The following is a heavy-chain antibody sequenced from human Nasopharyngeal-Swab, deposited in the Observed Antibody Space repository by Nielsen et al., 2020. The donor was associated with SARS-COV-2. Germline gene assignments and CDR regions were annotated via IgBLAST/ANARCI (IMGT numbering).Heavy chain of an antibody. CDR1: GFTFSSYG. CDR3: AKDYYDSSGYYFAY. D-gene: IGHD3-22*01. J-gene: IGHJ4*02. Sequence: GESLKISCAASGFTFSSYGMHWVRQAPGKGLEWVAVISYDGSNKYYADSAKGRFTISRDNSKNTLYLQMNSLRAEDTAVYYCAKDYYDSSGYYFAYWGQGTLVTISS. CDR2: ISYDGSNK. V-gene: IGHV3-30*18.